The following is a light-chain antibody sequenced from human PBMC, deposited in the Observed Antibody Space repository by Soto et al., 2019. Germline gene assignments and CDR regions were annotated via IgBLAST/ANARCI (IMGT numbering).Light chain of an antibody. Sequence: QSALTQPASVSGSPGQSITISCTGTSSDVGGYDYVSWYQQHAGKAPKLMIFEVSNRPSGVSNRFSGSKSGNTASLTISGLQADDEADYYCTSYTSSITRVFGGGTKLTVL. CDR2: EVS. V-gene: IGLV2-14*01. CDR1: SSDVGGYDY. CDR3: TSYTSSITRV. J-gene: IGLJ2*01.